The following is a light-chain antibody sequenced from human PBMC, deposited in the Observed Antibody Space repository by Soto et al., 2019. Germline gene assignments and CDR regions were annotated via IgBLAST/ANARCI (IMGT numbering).Light chain of an antibody. Sequence: QSALTQPASVSGSPGQWITISCTGTSDDVGAFNYVSWYQQHPGKAPKLMIFEVSRRPSGVSNRFSGSKSGNTASLTISGLQAEDEADYYCTSYASSVNYVFGTGTKVTVL. CDR2: EVS. V-gene: IGLV2-14*01. CDR1: SDDVGAFNY. CDR3: TSYASSVNYV. J-gene: IGLJ1*01.